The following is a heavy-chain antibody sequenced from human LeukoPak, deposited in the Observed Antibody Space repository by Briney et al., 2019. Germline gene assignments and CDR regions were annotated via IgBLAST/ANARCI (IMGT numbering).Heavy chain of an antibody. CDR1: GFTFSSYW. J-gene: IGHJ4*02. Sequence: GSLRLSCAASGFTFSSYWMHWVRQAPEKGLVWVSYINGGGSSTNYADSVKGRFTISRDNAKSTLYLQLNSLRAEDTAVYYCAREEGGLDYWGQGILVTVSS. D-gene: IGHD1-26*01. CDR2: INGGGSST. V-gene: IGHV3-74*01. CDR3: AREEGGLDY.